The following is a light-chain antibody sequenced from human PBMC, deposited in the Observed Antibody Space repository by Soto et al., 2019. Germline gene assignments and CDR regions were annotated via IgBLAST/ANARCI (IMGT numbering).Light chain of an antibody. J-gene: IGKJ1*01. V-gene: IGKV1-39*01. CDR1: QSISSY. CDR2: AAS. Sequence: DIQMTQSPSSLSASVGARVTITGRASQSISSYLNWYQQKPGKANKLLIYAASSLQSGVPSRFSGSGSGTDFTLTISRVEPADSAMYYCKKFGSSWWTVAKGNKVDIK. CDR3: KKFGSSWWT.